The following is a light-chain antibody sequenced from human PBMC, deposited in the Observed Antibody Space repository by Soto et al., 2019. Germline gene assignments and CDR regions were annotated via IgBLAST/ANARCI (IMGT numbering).Light chain of an antibody. CDR1: SSDVGGYNY. Sequence: QSALTQPASVSGSPGQSITISCTGTSSDVGGYNYVSWYQQHPGKAPKVMISDVSNRPSGVSNRFSGSKSGNTASLTISGLQAEDEADYYCGSYTRSSTLVFGGGTKLTVL. J-gene: IGLJ2*01. CDR2: DVS. CDR3: GSYTRSSTLV. V-gene: IGLV2-14*03.